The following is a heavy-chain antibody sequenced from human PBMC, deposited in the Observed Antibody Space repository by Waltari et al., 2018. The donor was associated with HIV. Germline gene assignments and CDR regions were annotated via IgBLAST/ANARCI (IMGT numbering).Heavy chain of an antibody. J-gene: IGHJ6*02. CDR2: INPNRGGT. V-gene: IGHV1-2*02. CDR1: GYTFTGYY. Sequence: QVQLVQSGAEVKKPGASVKVSCKASGYTFTGYYMHWVRQAPGQGLEWMGLINPNRGGTNYAQKFQGRVTMTRDTSISTAYMELSRLRSDDTAVYYCARDRARTTDYYYYGMDVWGQGTTVTVSS. CDR3: ARDRARTTDYYYYGMDV. D-gene: IGHD1-7*01.